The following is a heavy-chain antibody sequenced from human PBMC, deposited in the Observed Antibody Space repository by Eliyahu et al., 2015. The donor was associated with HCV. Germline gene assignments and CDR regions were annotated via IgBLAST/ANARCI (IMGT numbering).Heavy chain of an antibody. CDR2: IAASGTNT. CDR1: DFTFTNYG. J-gene: IGHJ4*02. Sequence: EVQLLDSGGGLVQPGGSLRLTCAASDFTFTNYGMGWVRQAPGKGLEWVSAIAASGTNTWYADSVKGRFTISRDNSNNILYLQMNSLRPEDTAIYYCAKELGPSQPFDYWGQGTLVTVSS. V-gene: IGHV3-23*01. CDR3: AKELGPSQPFDY. D-gene: IGHD3-16*01.